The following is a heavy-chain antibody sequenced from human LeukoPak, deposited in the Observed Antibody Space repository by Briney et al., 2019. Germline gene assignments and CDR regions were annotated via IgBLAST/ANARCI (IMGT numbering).Heavy chain of an antibody. D-gene: IGHD2-2*01. Sequence: GESLKISCKGSGYNFDTYWIAWVRQMHGKGLEWMGMIYPGNSNTRYSPSFQGQVTFSADKSITTAYLQWTTLKASDTAMYYCARQGSTFENYYYFYMDVWGRGTTVTVSS. CDR3: ARQGSTFENYYYFYMDV. CDR1: GYNFDTYW. J-gene: IGHJ6*03. CDR2: IYPGNSNT. V-gene: IGHV5-51*01.